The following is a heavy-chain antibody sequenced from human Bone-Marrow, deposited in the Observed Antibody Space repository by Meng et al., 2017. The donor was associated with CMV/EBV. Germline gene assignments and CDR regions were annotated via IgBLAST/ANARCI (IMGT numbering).Heavy chain of an antibody. D-gene: IGHD2-21*01. CDR1: GFTFDDYA. V-gene: IGHV3-21*01. CDR3: ARDQNIATDY. Sequence: GESLKISCAASGFTFDDYAMHWVRQAPGKGLEWVSSISSSSSYIYYADSVKGRFTISRDNAKNSLYLQMNSLRAEDTAVYYCARDQNIATDYWGQGTLVTVSS. CDR2: ISSSSSYI. J-gene: IGHJ4*02.